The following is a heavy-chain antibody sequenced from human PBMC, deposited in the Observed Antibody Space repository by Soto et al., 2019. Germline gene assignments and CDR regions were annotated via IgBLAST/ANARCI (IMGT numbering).Heavy chain of an antibody. J-gene: IGHJ4*02. CDR3: ARLPGYISDWYYFDL. Sequence: ASVKVSCKASGYTFIDYYMHWVRQAPGQGFEWMGRISPRSGGTNYAQKFQGRVTMTWDTSLNTAYMELSSLISEDTAVYYCARLPGYISDWYYFDLWGQGTLVTVSS. CDR2: ISPRSGGT. CDR1: GYTFIDYY. V-gene: IGHV1-2*02. D-gene: IGHD3-9*01.